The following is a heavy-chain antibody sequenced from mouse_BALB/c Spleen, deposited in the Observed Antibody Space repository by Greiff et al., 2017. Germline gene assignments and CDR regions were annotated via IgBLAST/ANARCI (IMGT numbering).Heavy chain of an antibody. CDR2: ILPGSGST. D-gene: IGHD1-1*02. Sequence: VMLVESGAELMKPGASVKISCKATGYTFSSYWIEWVKQRPGHGLEWIGEILPGSGSTNYNEKFKGKATFTADTSSNTAYMQLSSLTSEDSAVYYCARGGVEAWFAYWGQGTLVTVSA. J-gene: IGHJ3*01. V-gene: IGHV1-9*01. CDR1: GYTFSSYW. CDR3: ARGGVEAWFAY.